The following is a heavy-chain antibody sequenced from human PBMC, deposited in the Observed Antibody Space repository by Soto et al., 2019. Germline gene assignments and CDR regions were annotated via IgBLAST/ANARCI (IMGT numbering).Heavy chain of an antibody. D-gene: IGHD3-10*01. Sequence: GGSLRLSCGASVFTLSTYWMTWVRQAPGKGLEWVANIKQDGSQKYYVDSVKGRFTISRDNAKNSLYLQMNSLRAEDTAVYYCARENGYGSGSQYYYYGMDVWGQGTTVTVSS. J-gene: IGHJ6*02. V-gene: IGHV3-7*03. CDR2: IKQDGSQK. CDR1: VFTLSTYW. CDR3: ARENGYGSGSQYYYYGMDV.